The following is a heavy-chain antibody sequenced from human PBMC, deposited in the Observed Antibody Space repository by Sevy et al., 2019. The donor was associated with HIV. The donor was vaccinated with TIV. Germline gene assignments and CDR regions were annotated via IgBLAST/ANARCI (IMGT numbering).Heavy chain of an antibody. CDR2: IKSKRDGGTV. CDR3: ITYPRITTTGTGGFDP. J-gene: IGHJ5*02. V-gene: IGHV3-15*01. Sequence: GGSLRLSCAASGFTFSDAWMGWVRQAAGKGLECVGRIKSKRDGGTVEHAAPVKGRFTISRDDSKDMLYLQMNSLKTEDTAVYFCITYPRITTTGTGGFDPWGQGTLVTVSS. D-gene: IGHD6-13*01. CDR1: GFTFSDAW.